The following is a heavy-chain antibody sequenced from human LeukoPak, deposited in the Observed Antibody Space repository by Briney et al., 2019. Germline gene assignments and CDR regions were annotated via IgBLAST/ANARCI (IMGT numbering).Heavy chain of an antibody. D-gene: IGHD2-2*01. Sequence: ASVKVSCKASGYTFTGYGICWVRQAPGQGLEWMGWISANNGNTNYAQKLQGRVTMTTDTSTSTAYMGLRSLRSDDTAVYYCARGSVVVPAAIDYWGQGTLVTVSS. V-gene: IGHV1-18*01. CDR2: ISANNGNT. J-gene: IGHJ4*02. CDR1: GYTFTGYG. CDR3: ARGSVVVPAAIDY.